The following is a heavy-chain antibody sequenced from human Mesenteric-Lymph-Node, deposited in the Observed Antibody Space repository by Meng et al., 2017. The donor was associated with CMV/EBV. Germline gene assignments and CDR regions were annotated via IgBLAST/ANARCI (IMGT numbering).Heavy chain of an antibody. CDR2: ISFSGST. V-gene: IGHV4-39*01. Sequence: SETLSLTCTVSGGSISSSSYYWGWFRQPPGKGLEWIGSISFSGSTYYNPSLKSRVTISVDTSKNQFSLKMSSVTAADTAVYYCARQGVVPAAIAYYGMDVWGQGTTVTVSS. D-gene: IGHD2-2*01. J-gene: IGHJ6*02. CDR1: GGSISSSSYY. CDR3: ARQGVVPAAIAYYGMDV.